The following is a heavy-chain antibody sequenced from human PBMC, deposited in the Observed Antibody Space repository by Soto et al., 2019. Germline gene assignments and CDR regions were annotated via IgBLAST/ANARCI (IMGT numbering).Heavy chain of an antibody. CDR3: ASFDYYDSSGYNGY. Sequence: QVQLVESGGGVVQPGRSLRLSCAASGFTFSSYGMHWVRQAPGKGLEWVAVIWYDGSNKYYADSVKGRFTISRDNSKNTLYLQMNSLRAEDTAVYYCASFDYYDSSGYNGYWGQGTLVTVSS. J-gene: IGHJ4*02. V-gene: IGHV3-33*01. CDR2: IWYDGSNK. CDR1: GFTFSSYG. D-gene: IGHD3-22*01.